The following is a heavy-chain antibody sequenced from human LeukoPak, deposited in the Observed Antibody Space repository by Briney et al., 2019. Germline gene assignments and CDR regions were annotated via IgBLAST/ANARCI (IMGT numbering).Heavy chain of an antibody. D-gene: IGHD1-14*01. CDR1: GFTFSSYA. CDR2: ISGSGGST. Sequence: GASLRLSCAASGFTFSSYAMGWVRQAPGKGLEWVSAISGSGGSTYYAGSVKGRFTISRDNSKNTLYLQMNSLRAEDTSVYYCAKDLSFNRRGLGYWGQGTLVTVSS. J-gene: IGHJ4*02. CDR3: AKDLSFNRRGLGY. V-gene: IGHV3-23*01.